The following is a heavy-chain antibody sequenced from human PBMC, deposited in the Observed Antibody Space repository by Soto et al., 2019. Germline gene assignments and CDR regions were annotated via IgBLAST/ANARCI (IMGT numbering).Heavy chain of an antibody. D-gene: IGHD3-3*01. CDR1: GFTFSSYG. Sequence: GGSLRLSCAASGFTFSSYGMHWVRQAPGKGLEWVAVISYDGSNKYYADFVKGRFTISRDNSKNTLYLQMNSLRAEDTAVYYCAKDHDFWSGYDIYYYYYGMDVWGQGTTVTVSS. V-gene: IGHV3-30*18. J-gene: IGHJ6*02. CDR2: ISYDGSNK. CDR3: AKDHDFWSGYDIYYYYYGMDV.